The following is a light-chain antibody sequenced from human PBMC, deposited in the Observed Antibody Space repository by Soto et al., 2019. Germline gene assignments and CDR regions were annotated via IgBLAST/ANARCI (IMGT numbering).Light chain of an antibody. CDR3: QQYGSSPA. CDR1: QSVSSSY. Sequence: EIVLTQSPGTLSLSPGERATLSCRASQSVSSSYLAWYQQKPGQAPRLLIYGASSRATGIPDRFSGSGSETDFTLTISRLEPEDFALYYCQQYGSSPAFGGGTKVEIK. J-gene: IGKJ4*01. CDR2: GAS. V-gene: IGKV3-20*01.